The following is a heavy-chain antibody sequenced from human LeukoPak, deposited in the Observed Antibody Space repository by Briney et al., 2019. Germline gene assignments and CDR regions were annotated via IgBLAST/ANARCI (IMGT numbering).Heavy chain of an antibody. J-gene: IGHJ4*01. V-gene: IGHV3-7*01. CDR1: GFTFNKYW. D-gene: IGHD6-19*01. CDR2: VNQDGSQK. Sequence: GGSLTLSCSASGFTFNKYWMSWIRQLPGQGLEWVANVNQDGSQKYYVDSVKGRFTNSRDNARNLLYLQMNSLRAEETAVYYCVRDVSSGWAFDYWGHGTLVTVSS. CDR3: VRDVSSGWAFDY.